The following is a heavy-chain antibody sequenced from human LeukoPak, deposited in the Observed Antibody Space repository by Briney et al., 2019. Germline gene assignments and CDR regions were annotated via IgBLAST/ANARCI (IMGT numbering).Heavy chain of an antibody. CDR2: ISYDGSNK. D-gene: IGHD3-10*01. CDR1: GFTFSSYA. Sequence: GGSLRLSCAASGFTFSSYAMHWVRQAPGKGLEWVAVISYDGSNKYYADSVKGRFTISRDNSKNTLYLQMNSLRAEDTALYYCAKDGYYYGSGSSKNQNYYYYYMDVWGKGTTVTVSS. CDR3: AKDGYYYGSGSSKNQNYYYYYMDV. J-gene: IGHJ6*03. V-gene: IGHV3-30*04.